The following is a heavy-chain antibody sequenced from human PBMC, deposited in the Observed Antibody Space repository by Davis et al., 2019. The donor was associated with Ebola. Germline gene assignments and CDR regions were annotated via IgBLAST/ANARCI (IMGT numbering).Heavy chain of an antibody. V-gene: IGHV3-74*01. CDR3: ARDVRIKGGIFGVVEDYGMDV. D-gene: IGHD3-3*01. CDR2: INSDGSSI. J-gene: IGHJ6*02. CDR1: GFTFTNYW. Sequence: GESLKISCAAFGFTFTNYWMHWVRQAPGKGLVWVSRINSDGSSINYADSVKGRFTISRDNAKNSLYLQMNSLRAEDTAVYYCARDVRIKGGIFGVVEDYGMDVWGQGTTVTVSS.